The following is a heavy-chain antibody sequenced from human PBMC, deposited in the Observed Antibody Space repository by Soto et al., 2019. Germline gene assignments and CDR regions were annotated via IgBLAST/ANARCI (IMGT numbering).Heavy chain of an antibody. CDR1: GFIFTNYA. CDR2: ISSNGGNA. V-gene: IGHV3-30-3*01. CDR3: ARDRSFGTSGYYSWDL. Sequence: GGSLRPSCAASGFIFTNYALHWVRQAPGRGLEVGAVISSNGGNADSADSVKGRFTISKDNSKNTVFLRMDSLRPEDSAIYYCARDRSFGTSGYYSWDLWGQGTLVTVSS. D-gene: IGHD3-22*01. J-gene: IGHJ5*02.